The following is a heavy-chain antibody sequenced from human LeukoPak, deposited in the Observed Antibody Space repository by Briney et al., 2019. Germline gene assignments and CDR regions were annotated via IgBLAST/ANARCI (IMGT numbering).Heavy chain of an antibody. CDR3: VRDRCSSTSCHDSPNWFDP. CDR2: FSTTDNTT. V-gene: IGHV3-23*01. Sequence: GGSLRLSCAASGFTFSNNAMSWVRQAPGKGLEWVSGFSTTDNTTYYADSAKGRFTISRDNSKNTLYLQMNSLRAEDTALYYCVRDRCSSTSCHDSPNWFDPWGQGTLVTVSS. J-gene: IGHJ5*02. CDR1: GFTFSNNA. D-gene: IGHD2-2*01.